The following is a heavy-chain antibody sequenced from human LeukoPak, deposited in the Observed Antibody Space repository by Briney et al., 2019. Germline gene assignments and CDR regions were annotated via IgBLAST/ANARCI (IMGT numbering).Heavy chain of an antibody. J-gene: IGHJ4*02. D-gene: IGHD3-16*02. CDR2: INPNSGGT. Sequence: GASVKVSCKASGYTFTGYYMHWVRQAPGQGLEWMGWINPNSGGTNYAQKFQGRVTMTRDTSISTAYMELSRLRSDDTAVYYCARDAGGVIPYYFDYWGQGTLVTVSS. CDR1: GYTFTGYY. CDR3: ARDAGGVIPYYFDY. V-gene: IGHV1-2*02.